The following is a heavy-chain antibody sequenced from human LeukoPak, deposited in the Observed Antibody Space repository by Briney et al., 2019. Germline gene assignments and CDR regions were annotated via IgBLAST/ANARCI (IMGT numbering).Heavy chain of an antibody. CDR2: IYYSGST. CDR1: GGSISSGGYY. D-gene: IGHD6-19*01. Sequence: PSQTLSLTCTVSGGSISSGGYYWSWIRQHPGKGLEWIGYIYYSGSTYYNPSLKSRVTISVDTSKNQFSPTLSSVTAADTAVYYCARHLHGGGSFAVENDAFDIWGQGTMVTVSS. V-gene: IGHV4-31*03. CDR3: ARHLHGGGSFAVENDAFDI. J-gene: IGHJ3*02.